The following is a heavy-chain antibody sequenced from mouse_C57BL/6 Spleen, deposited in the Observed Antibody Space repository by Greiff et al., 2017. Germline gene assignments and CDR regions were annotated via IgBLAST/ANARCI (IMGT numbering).Heavy chain of an antibody. CDR3: ARYEGMYDGYPAWFAY. CDR1: GYTFTSYW. V-gene: IGHV1-69*01. Sequence: QVQLKQPGAELVMPGASVKLSCKASGYTFTSYWMHWVKQRPGQGLEWIGEIDPSDSYTNYNQKFKGKSTLTVDKSSSTAYMQLSSLTSEDSAVYYCARYEGMYDGYPAWFAYWGQGTLVTVSA. CDR2: IDPSDSYT. J-gene: IGHJ3*01. D-gene: IGHD2-3*01.